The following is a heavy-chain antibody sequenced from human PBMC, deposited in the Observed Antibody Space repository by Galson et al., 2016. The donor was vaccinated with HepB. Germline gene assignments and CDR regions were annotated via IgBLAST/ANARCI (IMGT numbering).Heavy chain of an antibody. D-gene: IGHD3/OR15-3a*01. CDR1: EFSFSTHW. Sequence: SLRLSCAASEFSFSTHWMTWVRQAPGKGLEWVASINQDGSEKYYVDSVKGRFTISRDQSKNTLYLQMNSLGADDTAVYYCARIGPTNYALDFWGQGTTVTVSS. CDR2: INQDGSEK. J-gene: IGHJ6*02. V-gene: IGHV3-7*01. CDR3: ARIGPTNYALDF.